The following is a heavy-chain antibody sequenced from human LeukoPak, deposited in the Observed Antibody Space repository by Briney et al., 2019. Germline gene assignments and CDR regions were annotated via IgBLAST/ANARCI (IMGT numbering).Heavy chain of an antibody. Sequence: GGSLRLSCAASGFTFSTFAMIWVRQPPGKGLEWVSSISTSSSYIYYADSVKGRFTISRDNARNSLYLQMNSLRAEDTAVYYCARDRDWNSGFDYWGQGTLVTVSS. D-gene: IGHD1-7*01. CDR2: ISTSSSYI. CDR1: GFTFSTFA. CDR3: ARDRDWNSGFDY. V-gene: IGHV3-21*01. J-gene: IGHJ4*02.